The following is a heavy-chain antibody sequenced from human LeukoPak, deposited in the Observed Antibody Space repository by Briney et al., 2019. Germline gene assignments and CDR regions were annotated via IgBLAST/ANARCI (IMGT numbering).Heavy chain of an antibody. CDR3: ARDAAGGDAGLAGYYFYYMDV. D-gene: IGHD3-9*01. CDR2: LSHDASKE. CDR1: GFRFNTYT. Sequence: GGSLRLSCEASGFRFNTYTMHWVRQSPGKGLEWVALLSHDASKEFYGDSVKGRFTISRDNSKNTVYLQMNSLRPEDTAVYYCARDAAGGDAGLAGYYFYYMDVWGAGTAVTVSS. J-gene: IGHJ6*03. V-gene: IGHV3-30*04.